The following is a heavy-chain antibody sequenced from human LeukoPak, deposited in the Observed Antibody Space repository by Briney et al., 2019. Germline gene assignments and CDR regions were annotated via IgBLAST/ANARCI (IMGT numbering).Heavy chain of an antibody. J-gene: IGHJ5*02. CDR1: GYTFTGYY. CDR3: AFGINVDTAMVGWFDP. Sequence: ASVKVSCKASGYTFTGYYMHWVRQAPGQGLEGMGWINPNSGGTNYAQKFQGRVTMTRDTSISTAYMELSRLRSDDTAVYYCAFGINVDTAMVGWFDPWGQGTLVTVSS. D-gene: IGHD5-18*01. CDR2: INPNSGGT. V-gene: IGHV1-2*02.